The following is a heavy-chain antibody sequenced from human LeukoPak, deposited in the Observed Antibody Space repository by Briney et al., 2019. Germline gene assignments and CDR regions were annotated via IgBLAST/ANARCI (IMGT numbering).Heavy chain of an antibody. CDR2: IYTSGST. V-gene: IGHV4-4*07. CDR1: GGSISSYY. CDR3: ARDKQAYYDFWSGYYSNWFDP. D-gene: IGHD3-3*01. J-gene: IGHJ5*02. Sequence: PSETLSLTCTVSGGSISSYYWSWIRQPAGKGLEWIWRIYTSGSTNYNPSLKSRVTISVDKSKNQFSLKLSSVTAADTAVYYCARDKQAYYDFWSGYYSNWFDPWGQGTLVTVSS.